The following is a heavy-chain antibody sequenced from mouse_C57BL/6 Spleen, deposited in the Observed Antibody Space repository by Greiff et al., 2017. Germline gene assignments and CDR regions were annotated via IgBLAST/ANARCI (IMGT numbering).Heavy chain of an antibody. CDR3: ARKGGYYNWYFDV. CDR1: GYTFTDYN. J-gene: IGHJ1*03. V-gene: IGHV1-22*01. D-gene: IGHD2-3*01. CDR2: INPNNGGT. Sequence: DVQLQESGPELVKPGASVKMSCKASGYTFTDYNMHWVKQSHGKSLEWIGYINPNNGGTSYNQKFKGKATLTVNKSSSTAYMELRSLTSEDSAVYYCARKGGYYNWYFDVWGTGTTVTVSS.